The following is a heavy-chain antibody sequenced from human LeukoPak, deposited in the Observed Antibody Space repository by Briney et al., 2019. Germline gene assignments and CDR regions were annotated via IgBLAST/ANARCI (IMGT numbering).Heavy chain of an antibody. CDR2: IYYSGST. V-gene: IGHV4-39*02. Sequence: PSETLSLTCTVSGGSISSSSYYWGWIRQPPGKGLEWIGSIYYSGSTYYNPSLKSRVTISVDTSKNQFSLKLSSVTAADTAVYYCARDAVSGVGAFDIWGQGTMVTVSS. D-gene: IGHD3-10*01. CDR1: GGSISSSSYY. J-gene: IGHJ3*02. CDR3: ARDAVSGVGAFDI.